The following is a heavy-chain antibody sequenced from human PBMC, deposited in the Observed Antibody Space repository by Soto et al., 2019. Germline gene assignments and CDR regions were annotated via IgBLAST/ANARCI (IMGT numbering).Heavy chain of an antibody. J-gene: IGHJ4*02. D-gene: IGHD6-19*01. CDR3: ARSSSGWYPHYFDY. V-gene: IGHV4-59*01. CDR2: IYYSGST. CDR1: GGSISSYY. Sequence: PSETLSLACTVSGGSISSYYGSWIRQPPGKGLEWIGYIYYSGSTNYNPSLKSRVTISVDTSKNQFSLKLSSVTAADTAVYYCARSSSGWYPHYFDYWGQGTLVTVSS.